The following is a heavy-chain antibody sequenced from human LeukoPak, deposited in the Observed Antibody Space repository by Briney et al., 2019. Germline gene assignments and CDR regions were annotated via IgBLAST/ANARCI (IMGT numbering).Heavy chain of an antibody. V-gene: IGHV4-59*01. CDR1: GGSISSYY. CDR2: IYYSGST. CDR3: ARTRREHDAFDI. J-gene: IGHJ3*02. Sequence: SETLSLTCTVSGGSISSYYWSWIRQPPGKGLEWIGYIYYSGSTNYNPSLKSRVTISVDTSKNQFSLKLSSVTAADTAVYYCARTRREHDAFDIWGQGTMVTVSS.